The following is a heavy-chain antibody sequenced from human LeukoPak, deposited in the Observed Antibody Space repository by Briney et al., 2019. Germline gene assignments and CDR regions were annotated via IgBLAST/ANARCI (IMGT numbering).Heavy chain of an antibody. CDR3: ARLKKSSVYYYYGMDV. Sequence: SETLSLTCTAYGGSISSYYWSWIRQPPGKGLEWIGYIYYSESTNYNPSLKSRVTISVDTSKNQFSLKLSSVTAADTAVYYCARLKKSSVYYYYGMDVWGQGTTVTVSS. D-gene: IGHD3-16*02. J-gene: IGHJ6*02. V-gene: IGHV4-59*01. CDR2: IYYSEST. CDR1: GGSISSYY.